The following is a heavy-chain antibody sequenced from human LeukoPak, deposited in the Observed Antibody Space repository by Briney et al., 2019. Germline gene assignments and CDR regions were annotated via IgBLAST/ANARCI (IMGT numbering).Heavy chain of an antibody. D-gene: IGHD3-22*01. CDR2: IYSNGNT. V-gene: IGHV4-59*01. J-gene: IGHJ4*02. Sequence: PSETLSLTCNVSGGSIRSYYWNWIRQPPGKGLEWIGYIYSNGNTNYNPSLNSRVTISLDMSKQQFSLKLTSVTAADTAVYYCARIRYYDSRGYQGPFDYWGQGTLATVSS. CDR3: ARIRYYDSRGYQGPFDY. CDR1: GGSIRSYY.